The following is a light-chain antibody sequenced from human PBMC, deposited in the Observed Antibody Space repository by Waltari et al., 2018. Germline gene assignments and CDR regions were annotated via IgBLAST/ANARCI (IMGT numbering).Light chain of an antibody. CDR3: HQYYTTPFT. CDR1: QSLLYSSNNKKF. J-gene: IGKJ3*01. V-gene: IGKV4-1*01. Sequence: DIVMTQSQDSLAVSLGERATLSCKSSQSLLYSSNNKKFLAWYQQKPRQPPKLLIYWASTRASGVPDRFSASESGTDFSLTISSLQAEDVAVYYCHQYYTTPFTFGPGTRVDIK. CDR2: WAS.